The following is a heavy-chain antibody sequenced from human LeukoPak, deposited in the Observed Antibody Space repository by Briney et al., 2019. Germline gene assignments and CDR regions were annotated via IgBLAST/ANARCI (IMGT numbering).Heavy chain of an antibody. J-gene: IGHJ3*02. CDR2: IYTSGST. V-gene: IGHV4-4*07. D-gene: IGHD6-13*01. CDR3: ARGIAAAGTFAFDI. Sequence: SETLSLTCTVSGGSISSYYWSWIRQPAGQGLEWIGRIYTSGSTNYNPSLKSRVTMSVDTSKNQFSLKLSSVTAADTAVYYCARGIAAAGTFAFDIWGQGTMVTVSS. CDR1: GGSISSYY.